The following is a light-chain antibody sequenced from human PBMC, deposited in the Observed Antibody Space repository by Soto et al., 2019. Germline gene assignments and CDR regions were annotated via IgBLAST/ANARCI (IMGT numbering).Light chain of an antibody. CDR2: DVS. J-gene: IGLJ1*01. CDR1: SSDVGAYNF. CDR3: SSYTGRSNPYV. V-gene: IGLV2-14*03. Sequence: QSVLTQPDSLSGSPGQSIAISCTGSSSDVGAYNFVSWYQQHPGKVPKLMIYDVSNRPSGVSDRFSGSKSGNTASLTISGLQTEDEADYFCSSYTGRSNPYVFGTVTKVTV.